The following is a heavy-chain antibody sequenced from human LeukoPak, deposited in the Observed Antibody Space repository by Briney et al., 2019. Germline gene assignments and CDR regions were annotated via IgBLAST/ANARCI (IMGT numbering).Heavy chain of an antibody. CDR2: INHSGST. J-gene: IGHJ6*02. V-gene: IGHV4-34*01. CDR3: ARGRGRSGSCMDV. CDR1: GFTFSSYA. D-gene: IGHD3-10*01. Sequence: PGGSLRLSCAASGFTFSSYAMSWVRQPPGKGLEWIGEINHSGSTNYNPSLKSRVTISVDTSKNQFSLKLSSVTAADTAVYYCARGRGRSGSCMDVWGQGTTVTVSS.